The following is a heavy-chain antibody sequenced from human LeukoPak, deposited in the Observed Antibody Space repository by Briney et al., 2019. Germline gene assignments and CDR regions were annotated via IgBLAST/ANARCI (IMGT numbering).Heavy chain of an antibody. J-gene: IGHJ4*02. CDR3: VREGTTVALFDY. CDR1: GFIFSTYW. CDR2: IKQDGSET. V-gene: IGHV3-7*01. D-gene: IGHD6-19*01. Sequence: GGSLRLSCASSGFIFSTYWTSWVRQAPGKGLEWVANIKQDGSETYYVDPVKGRFTISRDNAKNSLYLQMNSLRAEDTAVYYCVREGTTVALFDYWGQGSLVTVSS.